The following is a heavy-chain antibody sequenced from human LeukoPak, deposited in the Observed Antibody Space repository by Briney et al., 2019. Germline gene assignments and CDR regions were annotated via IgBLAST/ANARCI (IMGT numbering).Heavy chain of an antibody. CDR3: ARGEKSGVAYTNWLNS. V-gene: IGHV3-7*01. Sequence: GGSLRLSCAASGFTFSDYYMSWVRQAPGEGLDWVAAIKPDGSEQYYVDSVKGRFTISRDNAKNSLFLQMNSLRAEDTALYYCARGEKSGVAYTNWLNSWGQGTLVPVSS. J-gene: IGHJ5*01. CDR1: GFTFSDYY. CDR2: IKPDGSEQ. D-gene: IGHD3-3*01.